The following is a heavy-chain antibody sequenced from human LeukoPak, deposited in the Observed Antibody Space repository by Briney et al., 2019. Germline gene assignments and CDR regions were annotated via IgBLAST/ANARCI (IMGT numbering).Heavy chain of an antibody. CDR1: GYSISSGYY. J-gene: IGHJ5*02. D-gene: IGHD5-24*01. CDR3: ARVKGWPPGWFDP. Sequence: SETLSLTCTVSGYSISSGYYWGWIRQPPGKGLEWIGSIYHSGSTYYNPSLKSRVTISVDTSKNQFSLKLSSVTAADTAVYYCARVKGWPPGWFDPWGREPWSPSPQ. CDR2: IYHSGST. V-gene: IGHV4-38-2*02.